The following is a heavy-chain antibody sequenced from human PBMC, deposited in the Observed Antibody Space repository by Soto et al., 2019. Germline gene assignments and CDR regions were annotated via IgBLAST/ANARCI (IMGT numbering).Heavy chain of an antibody. D-gene: IGHD5-12*01. CDR2: IYPGDSDT. V-gene: IGHV5-51*01. CDR1: GYSFTSYW. J-gene: IGHJ3*02. CDR3: ARRMGRDIVATIAFDI. Sequence: GESLKISCKGSGYSFTSYWIGWVRQMPGKGLEWMGIIYPGDSDTRYSPSFQGQVTISADKSISTAYLQWSSLKASDTAMYYCARRMGRDIVATIAFDIWGQGTMVTVSS.